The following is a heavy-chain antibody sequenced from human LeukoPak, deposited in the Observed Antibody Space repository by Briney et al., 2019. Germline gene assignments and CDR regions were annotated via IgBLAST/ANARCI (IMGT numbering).Heavy chain of an antibody. D-gene: IGHD2-15*01. Sequence: SSETLSLTCAVYGGSFSGYYWSWIRQPPGKGLERIGEINHSGSTNYNPSLKSRVTISVDTSKNQFSLKLSSVTAADTAVHYCARGRGVVVVAAWVFDYWGQGTLVTVSS. CDR2: INHSGST. CDR1: GGSFSGYY. J-gene: IGHJ4*02. CDR3: ARGRGVVVVAAWVFDY. V-gene: IGHV4-34*01.